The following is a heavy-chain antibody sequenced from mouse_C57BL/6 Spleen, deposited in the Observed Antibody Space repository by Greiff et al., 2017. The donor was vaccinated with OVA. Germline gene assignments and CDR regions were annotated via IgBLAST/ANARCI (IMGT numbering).Heavy chain of an antibody. CDR2: IDPNSGGT. CDR1: GYTFTSYW. Sequence: QVQLKQPGAELVKPGASVKLSCKASGYTFTSYWMHWVKQRPGRGLEWIGRIDPNSGGTKYNEKFKSKATLTVDKPSSTAYMQLSSLTSEDSAVYYCARAVYYDYDVRFAYWGQGTLVTVSA. V-gene: IGHV1-72*01. D-gene: IGHD2-4*01. J-gene: IGHJ3*01. CDR3: ARAVYYDYDVRFAY.